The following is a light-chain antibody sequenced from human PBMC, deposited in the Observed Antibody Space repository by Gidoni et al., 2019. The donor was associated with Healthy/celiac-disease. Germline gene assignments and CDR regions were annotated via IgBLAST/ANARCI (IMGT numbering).Light chain of an antibody. CDR2: DVS. V-gene: IGLV2-14*01. J-gene: IGLJ1*01. CDR1: SSDVGGYNY. CDR3: SSYTSSL. Sequence: QSALTQPASVSGSPGQSITISCTGTSSDVGGYNYVSWYQQHPGKAPKLMIYDVSNRPSGVSNRFSGSKSGNTASLTISGLQAEDEADYYCSSYTSSLSGTGTKVTVL.